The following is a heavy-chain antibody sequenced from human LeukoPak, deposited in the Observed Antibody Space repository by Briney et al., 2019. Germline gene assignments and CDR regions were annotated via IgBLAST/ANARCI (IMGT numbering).Heavy chain of an antibody. J-gene: IGHJ4*02. Sequence: GGSLRLSCAASGFTFSSYAMHWVRQAPGKGLEWVAVISYDGSNKYYADSVKGRFTISRDNSKNTLYLQMNSLRAEDTAEYYCARDPTRSLQWLACLDYWGQGTLVTVSS. CDR1: GFTFSSYA. CDR2: ISYDGSNK. D-gene: IGHD6-19*01. V-gene: IGHV3-30-3*01. CDR3: ARDPTRSLQWLACLDY.